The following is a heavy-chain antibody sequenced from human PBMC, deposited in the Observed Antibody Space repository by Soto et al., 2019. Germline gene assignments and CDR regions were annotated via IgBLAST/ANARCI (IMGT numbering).Heavy chain of an antibody. CDR3: AREGQGGYENYYYYGMDV. D-gene: IGHD5-12*01. J-gene: IGHJ6*02. CDR2: IIPIFGTA. Sequence: SVKVSCKASGGTFSSYAISWVRQAPGQGLEWMGGIIPIFGTANYAQKFQGRVTTTADESTSTAYMELSSLRSEDTAVYYCAREGQGGYENYYYYGMDVWGQGTTVTVSS. CDR1: GGTFSSYA. V-gene: IGHV1-69*13.